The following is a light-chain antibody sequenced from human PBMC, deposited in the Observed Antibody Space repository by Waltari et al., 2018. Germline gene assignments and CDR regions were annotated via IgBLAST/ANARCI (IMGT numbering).Light chain of an antibody. J-gene: IGLJ2*01. CDR3: QTWDPDTVV. Sequence: QLAVTQSPSASASLGASAKLTCTLTSAHSAYAIAWHPHQPEKGPRFLMKIAGGGGHTKGDGIPDRFSGFSSGAERYLTISSLQYEDEAAYYCQTWDPDTVVFGGGTKLTV. CDR1: SAHSAYA. V-gene: IGLV4-69*01. CDR2: IAGGGGH.